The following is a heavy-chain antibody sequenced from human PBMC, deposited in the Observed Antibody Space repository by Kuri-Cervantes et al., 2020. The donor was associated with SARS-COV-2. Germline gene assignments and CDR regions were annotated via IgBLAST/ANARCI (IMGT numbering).Heavy chain of an antibody. J-gene: IGHJ5*02. CDR2: INHSGST. CDR3: ARDDDISNGLDP. CDR1: GGSFSGYY. D-gene: IGHD3-22*01. Sequence: SETLSLTCAVYGGSFSGYYWSWIRQPPGKGLEWIGEINHSGSTNYNPSLKSRVTISVDTSKNQSYLKLSSVTAADTAVYYCARDDDISNGLDPWGQGTLVTVSS. V-gene: IGHV4-34*01.